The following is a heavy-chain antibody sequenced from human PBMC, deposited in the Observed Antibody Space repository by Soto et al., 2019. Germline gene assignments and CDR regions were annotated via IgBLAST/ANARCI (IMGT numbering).Heavy chain of an antibody. J-gene: IGHJ5*02. CDR3: ATRITVFGVLIPPFDP. D-gene: IGHD3-3*01. V-gene: IGHV4-34*01. Sequence: SETLSLTCAVYGGSVNGYYWNWIRQPPGKGLEWIGEINHTGGTHYNPSLKSRGTMSVDTSKNQFSLRLSSVTAADTAIYYCATRITVFGVLIPPFDPWGQGTQVTVSS. CDR2: INHTGGT. CDR1: GGSVNGYY.